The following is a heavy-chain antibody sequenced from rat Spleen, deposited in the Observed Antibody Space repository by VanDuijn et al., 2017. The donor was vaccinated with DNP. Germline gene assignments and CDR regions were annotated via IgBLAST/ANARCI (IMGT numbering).Heavy chain of an antibody. V-gene: IGHV5-7*01. CDR1: GFTFSDYN. D-gene: IGHD1-7*01. Sequence: EVQLVESGGGLVQPGRSLKLSCAASGFTFSDYNMAWVRQAPKKGLEWVATISYDGSSTYYRDSVKGRFTISRDNAKSTLYLQMDSLRSEDTATYYCARHETMGMGYFDYWGQGVMVTVSS. CDR3: ARHETMGMGYFDY. CDR2: ISYDGSST. J-gene: IGHJ2*01.